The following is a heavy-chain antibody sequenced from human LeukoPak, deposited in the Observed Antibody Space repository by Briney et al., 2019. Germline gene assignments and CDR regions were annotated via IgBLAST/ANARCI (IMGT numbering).Heavy chain of an antibody. J-gene: IGHJ4*02. CDR1: GYTFAGYY. CDR2: INPNSGDT. D-gene: IGHD1-14*01. Sequence: ASVKVSCKTSGYTFAGYYMHWVRQAPGQGVEWMGRINPNSGDTNYAQKFQGRVTMTGDTSITTAYMELNSLRSDDTAVYYCAKAKPQGSDRDFDYWGQGTLVTVSS. V-gene: IGHV1-2*06. CDR3: AKAKPQGSDRDFDY.